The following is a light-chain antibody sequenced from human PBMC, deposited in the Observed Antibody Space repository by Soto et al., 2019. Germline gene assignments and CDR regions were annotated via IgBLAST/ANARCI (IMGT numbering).Light chain of an antibody. V-gene: IGKV3D-15*01. CDR3: QQYNNWPLT. CDR2: GAS. CDR1: QSVSIN. J-gene: IGKJ3*01. Sequence: EIVLTQSPGTLSLSPGERATLSCMASQSVSINYLAWYQQKPGQAPRLLIYGASTRATGIPARFSGSGSGTEFTLTISSLQSEDFAVYYCQQYNNWPLTFGPGTKVDIK.